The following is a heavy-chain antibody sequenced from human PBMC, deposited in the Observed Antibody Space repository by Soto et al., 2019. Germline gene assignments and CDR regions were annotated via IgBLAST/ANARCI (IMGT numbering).Heavy chain of an antibody. CDR1: GGSISSGGYY. Sequence: QVQLQESGPGLVKPSQTLSLTCTVSGGSISSGGYYWSWIRQHPGKGLEWIGYIYYSGSTYYNPSLKSRVAISVDTSKNQFSLKLSSVTAADTAVYYCARDQLQGWYFDLWGRGTLVTVSS. CDR3: ARDQLQGWYFDL. J-gene: IGHJ2*01. CDR2: IYYSGST. V-gene: IGHV4-31*03. D-gene: IGHD6-6*01.